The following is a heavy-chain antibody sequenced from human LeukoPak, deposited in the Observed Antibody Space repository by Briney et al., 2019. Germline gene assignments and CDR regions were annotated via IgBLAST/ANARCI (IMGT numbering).Heavy chain of an antibody. CDR3: ARDGGIVVVPAVGNFDY. Sequence: GGSLRLSCAASGFTVSNSCMGWVRQAPGKGLEWVAVISYDGSNKYYADSVKGRFTISRDNSKNTLYLQMNSLRAEDTAVYYCARDGGIVVVPAVGNFDYWGQGTLVTVSS. CDR1: GFTVSNSC. D-gene: IGHD2-2*01. V-gene: IGHV3-30*03. J-gene: IGHJ4*02. CDR2: ISYDGSNK.